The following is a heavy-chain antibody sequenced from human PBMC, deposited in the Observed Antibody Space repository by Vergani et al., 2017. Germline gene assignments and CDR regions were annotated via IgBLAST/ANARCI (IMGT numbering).Heavy chain of an antibody. CDR1: GFTVSSNY. Sequence: EVQLVESGGGLVQPGGSLRLSCAASGFTVSSNYMSWVRQAPGKGLEWVSVIYSGGSTYYADSVKGRFTISRDNSKSTLFLQMNSLRVEDMAVYYCARDRGDWRYSRSFYNYYMDVWGKGTTVTVSS. D-gene: IGHD2-8*02. CDR3: ARDRGDWRYSRSFYNYYMDV. V-gene: IGHV3-66*02. CDR2: IYSGGST. J-gene: IGHJ6*03.